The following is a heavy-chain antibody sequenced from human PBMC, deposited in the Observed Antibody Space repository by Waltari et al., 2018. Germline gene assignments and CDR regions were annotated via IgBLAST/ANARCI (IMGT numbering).Heavy chain of an antibody. CDR3: ATYIGASIGTAAFDV. CDR2: MSYNGAT. D-gene: IGHD5-12*01. CDR1: GGSITSNRHY. J-gene: IGHJ3*01. V-gene: IGHV4-39*02. Sequence: QLQLQESGPGLGKPSETLSLTCIVSGGSITSNRHYWAWIRQPPGQGLEWIGTMSYNGATDSSPSLKGRVTLSRDTSKNHLSLKLGSVTAADTAVYYCATYIGASIGTAAFDVWGQGTMVTVSS.